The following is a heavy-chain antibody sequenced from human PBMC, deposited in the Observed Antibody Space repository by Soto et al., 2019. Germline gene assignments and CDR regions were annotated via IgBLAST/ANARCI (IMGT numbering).Heavy chain of an antibody. Sequence: SDTPSVTWTVSGGSISSSSYYWGWIRQPPGKGLEWIGSIYYSGSTYYNPSLKSRVTISVDTSKNQFSLKLSSVTAADTAVYYCARIGSYYDILTGYYGYFDYWGQGTLVTVSS. CDR3: ARIGSYYDILTGYYGYFDY. V-gene: IGHV4-39*01. D-gene: IGHD3-9*01. CDR1: GGSISSSSYY. J-gene: IGHJ4*02. CDR2: IYYSGST.